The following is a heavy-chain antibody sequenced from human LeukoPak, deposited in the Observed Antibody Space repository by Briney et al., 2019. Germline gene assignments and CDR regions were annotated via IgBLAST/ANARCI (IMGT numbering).Heavy chain of an antibody. CDR1: GYTFTSYD. J-gene: IGHJ1*01. CDR3: AINDNSRRYFQY. D-gene: IGHD1-26*01. CDR2: MNPNSGNT. V-gene: IGHV1-8*01. Sequence: GASVKVSCKASGYTFTSYDINWVRQATGQGLEWMGWMNPNSGNTGYAQKFQGRVTMTRNTSISTAYMELSSLRSEDTAVYYCAINDNSRRYFQYWGQGALVTVSS.